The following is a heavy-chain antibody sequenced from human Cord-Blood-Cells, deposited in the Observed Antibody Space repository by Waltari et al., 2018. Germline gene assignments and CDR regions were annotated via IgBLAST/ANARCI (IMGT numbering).Heavy chain of an antibody. V-gene: IGHV6-1*01. CDR3: ARDRSSDAFDI. J-gene: IGHJ3*02. CDR2: TDDRSKWYN. CDR1: GVSVSSHIPP. Sequence: QVQLQHSGPGLVKPSPPLSLTCAISGVSVSSHIPPRPWTRQSPSRGLEWLGRTDDRSKWYNDYAVSVKSRITINPDTSKNQFSLQLNSVTPEDTAVYYCARDRSSDAFDIWGQGTMVTVSS. D-gene: IGHD1-26*01.